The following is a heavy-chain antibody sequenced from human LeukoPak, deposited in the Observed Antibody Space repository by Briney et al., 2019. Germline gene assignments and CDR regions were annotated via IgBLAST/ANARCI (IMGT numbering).Heavy chain of an antibody. D-gene: IGHD1-26*01. J-gene: IGHJ4*02. CDR2: INPSGGST. Sequence: ASWRVSCKPSGNTSTSYYMHWVHQAPGQGLKRLEIINPSGGSTSYAQKFQGRVTMTRDMSTSTVYMELSSLRSEDTAVYYCARDRESGSYSGADYWGQGTLVTVSS. CDR1: GNTSTSYY. V-gene: IGHV1-46*01. CDR3: ARDRESGSYSGADY.